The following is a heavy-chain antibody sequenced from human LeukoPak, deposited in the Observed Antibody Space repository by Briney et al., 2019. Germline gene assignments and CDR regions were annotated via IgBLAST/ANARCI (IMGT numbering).Heavy chain of an antibody. Sequence: KPSETLSLTCAVYGGSFSGYYGSWIRQPPGKGLEWIGEINHSGSTNYNPSLKSRVTISVDTSKNQFSLKLSSVTAADTAVYYCARGPYIVVVPPKRNWFDPWGQGTLVTVSS. CDR1: GGSFSGYY. CDR2: INHSGST. CDR3: ARGPYIVVVPPKRNWFDP. V-gene: IGHV4-34*01. J-gene: IGHJ5*02. D-gene: IGHD2-2*01.